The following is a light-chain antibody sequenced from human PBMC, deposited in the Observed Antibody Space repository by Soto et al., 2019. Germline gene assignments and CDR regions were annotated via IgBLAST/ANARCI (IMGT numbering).Light chain of an antibody. CDR1: QTINSW. Sequence: DIQMTQSPSTPSASVGDRVTITCRASQTINSWLAWFQQKPGEAPKLLIYKASSLHSGVPSRFSGSGSGTEFTLTISCLQPDDFATYYCQQYNSYSSLTFGGGTKVEIK. CDR3: QQYNSYSSLT. J-gene: IGKJ4*01. CDR2: KAS. V-gene: IGKV1-5*03.